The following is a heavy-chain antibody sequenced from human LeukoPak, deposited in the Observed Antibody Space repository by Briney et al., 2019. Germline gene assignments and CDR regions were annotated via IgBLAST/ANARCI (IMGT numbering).Heavy chain of an antibody. V-gene: IGHV3-74*01. CDR3: ANPDYGAHRDY. CDR2: INNDGSST. J-gene: IGHJ4*02. D-gene: IGHD4-17*01. Sequence: PGGSLRLSCAASGFTFSDYWMHWVRQAPGKGLMCVARINNDGSSTSYADSVRGRFTISRDNSKNTLYLQMNSLRAEDTAVYYCANPDYGAHRDYWGQGTLVTVSS. CDR1: GFTFSDYW.